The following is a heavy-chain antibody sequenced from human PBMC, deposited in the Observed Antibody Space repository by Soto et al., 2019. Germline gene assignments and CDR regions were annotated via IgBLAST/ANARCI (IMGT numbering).Heavy chain of an antibody. CDR2: IDPSDSYS. D-gene: IGHD3-3*02. CDR1: GYNFTTFW. Sequence: PGESLKISCKASGYNFTTFWISWMRQVPGKGLEWMGRIDPSDSYSNYSPSFQGHVTISADKSINTAYLHFSNLKASDTAVYYCARHFPLPTDLQFYYYYYYGVDVWGHGTAGTVS. V-gene: IGHV5-10-1*01. CDR3: ARHFPLPTDLQFYYYYYYGVDV. J-gene: IGHJ6*02.